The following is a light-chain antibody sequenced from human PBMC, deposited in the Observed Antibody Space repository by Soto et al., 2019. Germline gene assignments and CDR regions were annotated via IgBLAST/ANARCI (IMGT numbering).Light chain of an antibody. CDR2: EVS. V-gene: IGLV2-14*01. Sequence: QSALTQPASVSGSPGQSITISCTGTSSDVGGYNYVSWYQQHPGKAPKLMIYEVSNRPSGVSDRFSGPNSGNTASLTISGLQAEDEADYYCSSYTSNNTYVFGTGTKVTVL. CDR3: SSYTSNNTYV. CDR1: SSDVGGYNY. J-gene: IGLJ1*01.